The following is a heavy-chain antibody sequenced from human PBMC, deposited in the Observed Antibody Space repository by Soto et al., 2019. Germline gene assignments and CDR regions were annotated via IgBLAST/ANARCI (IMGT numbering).Heavy chain of an antibody. D-gene: IGHD2-21*01. CDR2: ISGGGAGT. J-gene: IGHJ1*01. CDR1: GFTFNDYA. Sequence: EVQLLESGGGLVQPGGSLRLSCAASGFTFNDYAMSWVRQGPGKGLEWVSSISGGGAGTYYADSVKGRFTISRDTSKNTVNLQMNSLRAEDTALYYCAKATHRGEGSYCERTNCAAEYFQFWGQGTLVTASS. CDR3: AKATHRGEGSYCERTNCAAEYFQF. V-gene: IGHV3-23*01.